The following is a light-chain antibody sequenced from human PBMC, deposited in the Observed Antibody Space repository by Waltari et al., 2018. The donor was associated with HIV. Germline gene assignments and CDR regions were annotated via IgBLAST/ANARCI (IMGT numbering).Light chain of an antibody. J-gene: IGLJ2*01. CDR1: SSDVGASDF. CDR2: AVS. Sequence: QSALTQPASVSGSPGQSITVSCTGTSSDVGASDFVSWYQQTPGIAPKLVIYAVSNRPSGISDRFSGSKSGNTASLTISGLQTEDEADYYCSSFTTSNSLLFGGGTKVTVL. CDR3: SSFTTSNSLL. V-gene: IGLV2-14*01.